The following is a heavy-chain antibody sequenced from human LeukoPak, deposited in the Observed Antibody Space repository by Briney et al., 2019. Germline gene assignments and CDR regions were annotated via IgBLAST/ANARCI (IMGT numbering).Heavy chain of an antibody. CDR2: IIPIFGTA. CDR3: ARGGGYSSSWYWFDP. V-gene: IGHV1-69*05. CDR1: GGTFSSYA. Sequence: SVKVSCKASGGTFSSYAISWVRQAPGQGLEWMGEIIPIFGTANYAQKFQGGVTITTDESTSTAYMELSSLRSEDTAVYYCARGGGYSSSWYWFDPWGQGTLVTVSS. D-gene: IGHD6-13*01. J-gene: IGHJ5*02.